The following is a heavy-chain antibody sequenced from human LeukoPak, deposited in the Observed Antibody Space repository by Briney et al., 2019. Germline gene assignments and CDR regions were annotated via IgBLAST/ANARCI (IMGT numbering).Heavy chain of an antibody. CDR1: GFTFSSYS. J-gene: IGHJ4*02. CDR3: ARASPPTVDY. CDR2: ISSSSSAI. Sequence: GGSLRLSCAASGFTFSSYSMNWARQAPGKGLEWVSYISSSSSAIYSADSVKGRFTISRDNAKNSLYLQMNSLRDEDTAVYYCARASPPTVDYWGQGTLVTVSS. V-gene: IGHV3-48*02.